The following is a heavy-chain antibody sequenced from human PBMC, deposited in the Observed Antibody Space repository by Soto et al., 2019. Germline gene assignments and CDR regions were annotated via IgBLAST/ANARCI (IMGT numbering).Heavy chain of an antibody. CDR3: AAAVPAEYVFPYYYMDV. V-gene: IGHV4-59*01. J-gene: IGHJ6*03. CDR2: IYYSGSA. Sequence: QVQLHESGPGLVKPSETLSLTCTVSGASISSYHWSWIRQTPGKGLEWLGYIYYSGSANYNPSLKSRVTFSVDTSKNQVSLKLSSVTAADTGVYYCAAAVPAEYVFPYYYMDVWGKGTTVTVSS. D-gene: IGHD3-16*01. CDR1: GASISSYH.